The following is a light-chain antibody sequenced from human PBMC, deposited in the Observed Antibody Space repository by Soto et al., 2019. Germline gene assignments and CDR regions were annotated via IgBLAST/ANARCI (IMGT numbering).Light chain of an antibody. J-gene: IGKJ5*01. Sequence: ENVLTQSPGTLSLSPGERATLSCRASQTVSSSLTWYQQRPVQAPRLLIYGASKRATGIPDRCSGSGSGTDFTLTISRLEPEDFALEYCQQYGTSPITFGQGTRLDIK. CDR3: QQYGTSPIT. CDR1: QTVSSS. V-gene: IGKV3-20*01. CDR2: GAS.